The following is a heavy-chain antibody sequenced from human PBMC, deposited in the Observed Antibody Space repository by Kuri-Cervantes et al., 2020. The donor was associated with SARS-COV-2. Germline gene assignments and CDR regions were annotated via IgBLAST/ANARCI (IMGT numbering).Heavy chain of an antibody. CDR3: ARASWSSSSYYYMDV. CDR1: GYTFSGYF. D-gene: IGHD6-6*01. Sequence: ASVKVSCKASGYTFSGYFMHWVRQAPGQGLEWMGIINPSGGSTSYAQKFQGRVTMTRDTSTSTVYMELSSLRSEDTAVYYCARASWSSSSYYYMDVWGKGTTVTVSS. J-gene: IGHJ6*03. CDR2: INPSGGST. V-gene: IGHV1-46*01.